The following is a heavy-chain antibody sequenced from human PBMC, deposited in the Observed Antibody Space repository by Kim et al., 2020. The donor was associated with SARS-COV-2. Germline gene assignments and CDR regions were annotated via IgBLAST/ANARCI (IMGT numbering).Heavy chain of an antibody. V-gene: IGHV3-33*08. D-gene: IGHD2-8*01. Sequence: GGSLRLSCAASGFTFSSYGMHWVRQAPGKGLEWVAVIWYDGSNKYYADSVKGRFTISRDNSKNTLYLQMNSLRAEDTAVYYCARDPSIVLMVYATYFDYWGQGTLVTVSS. J-gene: IGHJ4*02. CDR3: ARDPSIVLMVYATYFDY. CDR1: GFTFSSYG. CDR2: IWYDGSNK.